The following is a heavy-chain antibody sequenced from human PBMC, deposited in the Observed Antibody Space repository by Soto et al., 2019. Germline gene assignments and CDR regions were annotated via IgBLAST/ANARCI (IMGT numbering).Heavy chain of an antibody. V-gene: IGHV3-21*01. CDR3: VRERGLSAFYGMDV. CDR1: GFTLTTYT. J-gene: IGHJ6*02. Sequence: GGSGRLACEASGFTLTTYTMNWVRQGSGKGVGWVSSITSSSGHIYYADSVKGRFTISRDNARNSLYLQMNSLRAEDTAVYYCVRERGLSAFYGMDVQGQGTTVTGS. CDR2: ITSSSGHI. D-gene: IGHD2-2*01.